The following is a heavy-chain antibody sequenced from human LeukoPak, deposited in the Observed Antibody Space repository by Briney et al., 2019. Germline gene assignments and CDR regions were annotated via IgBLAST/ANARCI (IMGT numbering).Heavy chain of an antibody. CDR2: INHSGST. CDR3: ARDRDVDTATGSFAFDI. CDR1: GGSFSGYY. V-gene: IGHV4-34*01. D-gene: IGHD5-18*01. Sequence: SETLSLTCAVYGGSFSGYYWSWIRQPPGKGLEWIGEINHSGSTNYNPSLKSRVTISVDTSKNQFSLKLSSVTAADTAVYYCARDRDVDTATGSFAFDIWGQGTMVTVSS. J-gene: IGHJ3*02.